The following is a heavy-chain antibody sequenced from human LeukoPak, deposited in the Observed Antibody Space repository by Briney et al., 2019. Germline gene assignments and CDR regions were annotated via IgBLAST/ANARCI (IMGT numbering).Heavy chain of an antibody. Sequence: SETLSLTCAVYGGSFSGYYWSWLRQPLGKGLEWIGEINHSGSTNYNPSLKSRVTISVDTSKNQFSLKLSSVTAADTAVYYCARGRDIGYCSGGSCYSVYRSTRNNWFDPWGQGTLVTVSS. CDR3: ARGRDIGYCSGGSCYSVYRSTRNNWFDP. D-gene: IGHD2-15*01. J-gene: IGHJ5*02. CDR2: INHSGST. V-gene: IGHV4-34*01. CDR1: GGSFSGYY.